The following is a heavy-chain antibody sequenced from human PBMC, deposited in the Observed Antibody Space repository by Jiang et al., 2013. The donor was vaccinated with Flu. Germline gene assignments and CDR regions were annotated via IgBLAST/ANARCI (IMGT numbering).Heavy chain of an antibody. D-gene: IGHD2-2*01. CDR1: GGSFSGYY. V-gene: IGHV4-34*01. CDR2: INHSGST. CDR3: ARGASNGWFDP. J-gene: IGHJ5*02. Sequence: LLKPSETLSLTCAVYGGSFSGYYWSWIRQPPGKGLEWIGEINHSGSTNYNPSLKSRVTISVDTSKNQFSLKLSSVTAADTAVYYCARGASNGWFDPWGQGTLVTVSS.